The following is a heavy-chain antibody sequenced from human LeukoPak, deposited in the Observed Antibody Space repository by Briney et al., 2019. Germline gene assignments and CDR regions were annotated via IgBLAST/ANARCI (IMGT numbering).Heavy chain of an antibody. CDR1: GDSVSIDSVA. D-gene: IGHD2-15*01. CDR2: TYYRSRWYN. J-gene: IGHJ4*02. Sequence: SQTLSLTYAISGDSVSIDSVAWNSSSQSPSRGLEWLGRTYYRSRWYNDYAGSVRSRITITPDTSNNQFSLQLNSVTPGDAAVYYCTRDLYCSGASCSFDYWGQGTLVTVSS. CDR3: TRDLYCSGASCSFDY. V-gene: IGHV6-1*01.